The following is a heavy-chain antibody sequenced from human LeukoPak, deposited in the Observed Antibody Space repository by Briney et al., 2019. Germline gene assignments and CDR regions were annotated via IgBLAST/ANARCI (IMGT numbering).Heavy chain of an antibody. J-gene: IGHJ6*02. Sequence: GASVNVSCKASGYTFTSYDINWVRQATGQGLEWMGWMNPNSGNTGYAQKFQGRVTMTRNTSISTAYMELSSLRSEDTAVYYCARGPYSSSWYRPYYYYGMDVWGQGTTVTVSS. V-gene: IGHV1-8*01. CDR2: MNPNSGNT. CDR1: GYTFTSYD. D-gene: IGHD6-13*01. CDR3: ARGPYSSSWYRPYYYYGMDV.